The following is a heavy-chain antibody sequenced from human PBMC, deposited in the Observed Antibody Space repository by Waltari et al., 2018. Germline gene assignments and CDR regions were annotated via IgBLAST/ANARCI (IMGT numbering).Heavy chain of an antibody. CDR1: GFAFSYYG. CDR2: IWYCGRKQ. J-gene: IGHJ4*02. CDR3: GKDGGTYLPFDD. Sequence: QVQLVESGGGVVQPGRSLRLSCAASGFAFSYYGMHWVRQAPGKGLQWVAVIWYCGRKQYYAESVRGRFSISRDNSKNTLYLQRNSLRTEDTAVYFCGKDGGTYLPFDDWGQGTLVTVSS. D-gene: IGHD1-26*01. V-gene: IGHV3-30*18.